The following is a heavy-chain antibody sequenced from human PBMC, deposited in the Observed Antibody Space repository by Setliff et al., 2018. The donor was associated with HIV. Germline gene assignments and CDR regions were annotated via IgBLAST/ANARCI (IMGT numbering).Heavy chain of an antibody. V-gene: IGHV4-39*02. Sequence: PSETLSLTCTVSGGSISSNSYYWGWIRQPPGKGLEWIGSIFYGGSANYNPSLRSPVAISVDTSKNQFSLKLTSVTAADTAVYYCAREDSSYHYFDYWGQGMLVTVSS. D-gene: IGHD6-6*01. J-gene: IGHJ4*02. CDR3: AREDSSYHYFDY. CDR2: IFYGGSA. CDR1: GGSISSNSYY.